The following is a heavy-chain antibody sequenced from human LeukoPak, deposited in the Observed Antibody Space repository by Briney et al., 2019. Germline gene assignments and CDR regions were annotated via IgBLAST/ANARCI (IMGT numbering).Heavy chain of an antibody. CDR3: ARDSRRSSGWHDAFDI. D-gene: IGHD6-19*01. Sequence: GGSLRLSCAASGFTFSSYAMSWVRQAPGKGLEWVSAISGSGGSTYYADSVKGRFTISRDNSKNTLYLEMNSLRAEDTAVYYCARDSRRSSGWHDAFDIWGQGTMVTVSS. CDR1: GFTFSSYA. CDR2: ISGSGGST. V-gene: IGHV3-23*01. J-gene: IGHJ3*02.